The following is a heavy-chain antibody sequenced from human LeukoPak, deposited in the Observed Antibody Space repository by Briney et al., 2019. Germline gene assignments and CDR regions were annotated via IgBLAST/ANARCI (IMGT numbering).Heavy chain of an antibody. Sequence: GGSLRLSCAASGFTFSSYWMSWVRQAPGKGLEWVANIKQDGSEKYYVDSVKGRFTISRDNAKNSLYLQMNSLRAEDTAVYYCARDNWGPTPGGDYWGQGTLVTVSS. CDR3: ARDNWGPTPGGDY. D-gene: IGHD7-27*01. CDR1: GFTFSSYW. J-gene: IGHJ4*02. V-gene: IGHV3-7*01. CDR2: IKQDGSEK.